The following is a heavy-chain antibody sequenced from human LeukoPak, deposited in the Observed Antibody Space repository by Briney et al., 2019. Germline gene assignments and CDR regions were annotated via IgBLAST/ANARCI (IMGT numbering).Heavy chain of an antibody. V-gene: IGHV5-51*01. J-gene: IGHJ4*02. CDR2: IYPGDSDT. Sequence: GESLKISCKGSGYSFTSYWIGWVRQMPGKGLEWMGIIYPGDSDTRYSPSFQGQVTISADKSISTAYLQWSSLKASDTAMYHCARPPWYSSSWYYFDYWGQGTLVTVSS. CDR3: ARPPWYSSSWYYFDY. D-gene: IGHD6-13*01. CDR1: GYSFTSYW.